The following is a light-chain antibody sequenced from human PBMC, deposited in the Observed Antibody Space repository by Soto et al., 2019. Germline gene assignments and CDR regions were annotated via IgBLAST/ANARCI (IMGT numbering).Light chain of an antibody. CDR3: QVWDSGSDHVV. CDR1: DIGSKS. V-gene: IGLV3-21*04. CDR2: YDR. J-gene: IGLJ2*01. Sequence: SYELTQPPSVAVAPGKTARITCGESDIGSKSVHWYQQKPGQAPVLVIYYDRHRPSWIPERFSGSNSGNTATLTISRVEAWDEADYYCQVWDSGSDHVVFGGGTKVTVL.